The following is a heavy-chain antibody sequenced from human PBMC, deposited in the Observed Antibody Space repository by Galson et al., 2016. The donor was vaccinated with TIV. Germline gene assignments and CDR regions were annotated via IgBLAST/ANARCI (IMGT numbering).Heavy chain of an antibody. V-gene: IGHV4-59*08. J-gene: IGHJ4*02. D-gene: IGHD6-13*01. Sequence: ETLSLTCTVSGGSISTYYWTWIRQSPGKGLEWIGYIYYSGRTNYNPSLKSRVSMSVDTSKNQFSLSLSSLTAADTAVYFCARGVPGYSANWDYYFDYWGQGTLVTVSS. CDR1: GGSISTYY. CDR2: IYYSGRT. CDR3: ARGVPGYSANWDYYFDY.